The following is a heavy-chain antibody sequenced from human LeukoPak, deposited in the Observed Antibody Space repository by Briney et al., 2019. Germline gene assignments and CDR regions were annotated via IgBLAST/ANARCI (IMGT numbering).Heavy chain of an antibody. CDR1: GFTFSSYW. J-gene: IGHJ4*02. D-gene: IGHD3-22*01. Sequence: PGGSLRLSCAASGFTFSSYWMNWARQAPGKGLEWVASINHNGNVNYYVDSVKGRFTISRDNAKNSLYLQMSNLRAEDTAVYYCARDRRSSGYYEATLDYWGQGTLVTVSS. CDR2: INHNGNVN. V-gene: IGHV3-7*03. CDR3: ARDRRSSGYYEATLDY.